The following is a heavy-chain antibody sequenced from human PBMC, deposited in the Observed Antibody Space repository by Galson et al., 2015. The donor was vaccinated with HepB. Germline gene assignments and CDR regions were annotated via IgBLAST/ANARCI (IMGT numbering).Heavy chain of an antibody. V-gene: IGHV3-11*03. CDR2: IISSTIYT. CDR3: ARASYALYRRGWDGNAFDV. J-gene: IGHJ3*01. D-gene: IGHD6-19*01. CDR1: GFTFSDYY. Sequence: LRLSCAASGFTFSDYYMSWIRQAPGKGLEWISYIISSTIYTNYADSVKGRFTISRHNSKNTLYLQMNSVRAKDTAVYYCARASYALYRRGWDGNAFDVWGQGTMVTVSS.